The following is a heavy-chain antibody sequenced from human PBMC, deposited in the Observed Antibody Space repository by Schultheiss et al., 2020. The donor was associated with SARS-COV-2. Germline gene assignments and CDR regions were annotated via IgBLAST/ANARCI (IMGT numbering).Heavy chain of an antibody. V-gene: IGHV4-4*02. CDR3: ARGGSSNQPLQYYYYMDV. CDR1: GGSISSSNW. D-gene: IGHD4-11*01. Sequence: SETLSLTCAVSGGSISSSNWWSWVRQPPGKGLEWIGEIYHSGSNKYNPSLKSRVTISVDKSKNQFSLKLSSVTAADTAVYYCARGGSSNQPLQYYYYMDVWGKGTTVTVSS. J-gene: IGHJ6*03. CDR2: IYHSGSN.